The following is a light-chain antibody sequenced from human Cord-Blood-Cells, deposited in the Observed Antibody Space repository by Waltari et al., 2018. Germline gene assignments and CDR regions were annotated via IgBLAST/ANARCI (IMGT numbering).Light chain of an antibody. CDR3: SSYTSSSTVV. J-gene: IGLJ2*01. V-gene: IGLV2-14*01. Sequence: QSALTQPASVSGSPGQSITISCTGTSSDVGGSTYVSWYQQHPGKAPKLMIYDVSNRPSGVSNRFSGSKSGNTASLTISGLQAEDEADYYCSSYTSSSTVVFGGGTKLTVL. CDR1: SSDVGGSTY. CDR2: DVS.